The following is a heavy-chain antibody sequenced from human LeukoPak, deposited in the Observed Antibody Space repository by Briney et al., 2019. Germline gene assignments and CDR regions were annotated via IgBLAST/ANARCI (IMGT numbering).Heavy chain of an antibody. CDR1: GYTFTGYY. V-gene: IGHV1-2*02. Sequence: GASVKVSCKASGYTFTGYYMHWVRQAPGQGLEWMGGINPNSGGTNYAQKFQGRVTMTRDTSISTAYMELSRLRSDDTAVYYCARGSITMVRGFVDYWGQGTLVTVSS. CDR2: INPNSGGT. D-gene: IGHD3-10*01. J-gene: IGHJ4*02. CDR3: ARGSITMVRGFVDY.